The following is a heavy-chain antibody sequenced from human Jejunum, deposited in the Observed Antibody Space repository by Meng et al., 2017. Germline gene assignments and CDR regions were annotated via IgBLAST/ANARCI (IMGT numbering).Heavy chain of an antibody. V-gene: IGHV3-30-3*01. CDR2: ISYDGNNK. J-gene: IGHJ5*02. D-gene: IGHD3-16*01. CDR3: ARDSYIWEGWFDP. Sequence: QVQLVDFGGGVVQPVRFLSLSCAASGFTFSNYPMHGVRQAPGKGLEWVALISYDGNNKYYADSVKGRFTISRDNSKNTLFLQMNSLRAEDTAVYYCARDSYIWEGWFDPWGQGTLVTVSS. CDR1: GFTFSNYP.